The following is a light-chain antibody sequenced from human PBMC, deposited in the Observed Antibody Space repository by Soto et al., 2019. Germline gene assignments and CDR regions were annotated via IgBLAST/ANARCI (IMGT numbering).Light chain of an antibody. CDR3: QQFSSYPLT. J-gene: IGKJ4*01. Sequence: EIVLTQSPDTLSLSPGERATVSCRASQSVSRSNLAWYQHKPGQAPRLLIYGTSNRATGIPDRFTGSGSGTDFTLTISRLEPEDFAVYYCQQFSSYPLTFGGGTKVDIK. CDR1: QSVSRSN. CDR2: GTS. V-gene: IGKV3-20*01.